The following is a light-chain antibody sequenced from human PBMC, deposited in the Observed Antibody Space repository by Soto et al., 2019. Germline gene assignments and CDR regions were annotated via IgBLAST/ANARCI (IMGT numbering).Light chain of an antibody. CDR1: QSVLYSSNNNNY. V-gene: IGKV4-1*01. CDR3: QQYYGSPYT. CDR2: WAS. J-gene: IGKJ2*01. Sequence: DIVMTQSPDSLAVSLGERATINCKSSQSVLYSSNNNNYLAWYQQKPGQPPKLLISWASTRESGVPDRFSGSGSGTDFTLTISSLQAEDVAVYYCQQYYGSPYTFGQGTKLEIK.